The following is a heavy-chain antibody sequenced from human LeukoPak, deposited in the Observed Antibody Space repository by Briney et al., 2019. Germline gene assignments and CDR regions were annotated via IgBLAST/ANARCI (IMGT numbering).Heavy chain of an antibody. J-gene: IGHJ5*02. D-gene: IGHD6-19*01. CDR2: IWYDGSNK. Sequence: GGSLRLSCAASGFTFSSYGMHWVRQAPGKGLEWVAVIWYDGSNKYYADSVKGRFTISRDNSKNTLYLQMDSLRAEDTAVYYCAGEWLVRTAHWFDPWGQGTLVTVSS. CDR3: AGEWLVRTAHWFDP. CDR1: GFTFSSYG. V-gene: IGHV3-33*01.